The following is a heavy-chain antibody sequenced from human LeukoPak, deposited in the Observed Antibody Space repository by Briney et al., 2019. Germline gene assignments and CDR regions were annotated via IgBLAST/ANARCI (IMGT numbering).Heavy chain of an antibody. Sequence: PSETLSLTCAVSGGPISSRSCYWGWIRQPPGKGLEWIGSIYYTGSTYHNPSLKSRVTISVDTSKNQFSLKLSSVTAADTAVYYCARSGLIGSSSPSDFDYWGQGTLVTVSS. D-gene: IGHD6-6*01. J-gene: IGHJ4*02. V-gene: IGHV4-39*01. CDR1: GGPISSRSCY. CDR3: ARSGLIGSSSPSDFDY. CDR2: IYYTGST.